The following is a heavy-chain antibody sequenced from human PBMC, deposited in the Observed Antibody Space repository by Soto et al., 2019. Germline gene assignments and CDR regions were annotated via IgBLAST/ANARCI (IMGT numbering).Heavy chain of an antibody. D-gene: IGHD1-26*01. J-gene: IGHJ4*02. Sequence: EVQLLESGGGLVQPGGSLRLSCAASGFTFSSYAMSWVRQAPGKGLEWVSVISGSGGSTYYADSVKGRFTISRDTSKNTLYLQMNSLSAEDTAVYYCAKRGSGSQFDYWGQGTLVTVSS. V-gene: IGHV3-23*01. CDR3: AKRGSGSQFDY. CDR1: GFTFSSYA. CDR2: ISGSGGST.